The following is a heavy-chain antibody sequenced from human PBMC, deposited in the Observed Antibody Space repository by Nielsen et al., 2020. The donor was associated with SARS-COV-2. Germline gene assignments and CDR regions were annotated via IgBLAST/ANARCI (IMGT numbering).Heavy chain of an antibody. CDR2: INSDGSST. CDR1: GFTFDDYG. Sequence: GGSLRLSCAASGFTFDDYGMSWVRQAPGKGLVWVSRINSDGSSTSYADSVKGRFTISRDNAKNTLYLQMNSLRAEDTAVYYCVRGAVSGTNSLDQWGQGTLVSVSS. CDR3: VRGAVSGTNSLDQ. D-gene: IGHD6-19*01. J-gene: IGHJ4*02. V-gene: IGHV3-74*01.